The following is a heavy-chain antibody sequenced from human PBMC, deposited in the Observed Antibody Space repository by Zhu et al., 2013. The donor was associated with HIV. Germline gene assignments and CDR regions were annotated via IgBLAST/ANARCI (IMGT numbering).Heavy chain of an antibody. D-gene: IGHD3-9*01. J-gene: IGHJ4*02. Sequence: SGAEVKKPGASVKVSCKASGYTFTDFYVHWVRQAPGQGLEWMGWISPNNGGTIYERKFQGRVTMTRDTSITTVYMELSRLTPDDTAVYYCARTKMFTGYWSDYWGQGTLVTVSS. CDR1: GYTFTDFY. CDR2: ISPNNGGT. CDR3: ARTKMFTGYWSDY. V-gene: IGHV1-2*02.